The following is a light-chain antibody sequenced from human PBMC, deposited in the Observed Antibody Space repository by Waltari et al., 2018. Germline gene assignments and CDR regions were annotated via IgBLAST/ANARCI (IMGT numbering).Light chain of an antibody. V-gene: IGKV2-28*01. J-gene: IGKJ2*01. CDR1: QGHLDRNGNNY. Sequence: IVMTQSPLSLPVTPGEAASISCRASQGHLDRNGNNYLDWYLQKPGQYPQLLIYLGSTRASGVPDRFSGDASGTQFTLRISRVEAEDVGVYYCMQARQTPYTFGQGTKLEIK. CDR3: MQARQTPYT. CDR2: LGS.